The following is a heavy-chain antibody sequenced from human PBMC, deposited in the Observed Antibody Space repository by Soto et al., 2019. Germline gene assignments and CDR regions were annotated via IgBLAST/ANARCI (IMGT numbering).Heavy chain of an antibody. J-gene: IGHJ2*01. Sequence: GGSLRLSCAASGFTFSSYGMHWVRQAPGKGLEWVAVISYDGSNKYYADSVKGRFTISRDNSKNTLYLQMNSLRAEDTAVYYCAKDLSSSWYWYFDLWGRGTLVTVSS. D-gene: IGHD6-13*01. V-gene: IGHV3-30*18. CDR2: ISYDGSNK. CDR3: AKDLSSSWYWYFDL. CDR1: GFTFSSYG.